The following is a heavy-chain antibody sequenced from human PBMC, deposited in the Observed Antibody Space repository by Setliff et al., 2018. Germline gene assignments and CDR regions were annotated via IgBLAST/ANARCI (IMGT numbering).Heavy chain of an antibody. Sequence: GGSLRLSCAASGFTFSNYEMTWVRQTPGKGLEWLSYINTDGTRIFYTDSVEGRFTISRDNSKNTLYLQMNSLRAEDTAVYYCARETLPYYFDYWGQGTLVTVST. J-gene: IGHJ4*02. CDR3: ARETLPYYFDY. V-gene: IGHV3-48*03. CDR2: INTDGTRI. CDR1: GFTFSNYE.